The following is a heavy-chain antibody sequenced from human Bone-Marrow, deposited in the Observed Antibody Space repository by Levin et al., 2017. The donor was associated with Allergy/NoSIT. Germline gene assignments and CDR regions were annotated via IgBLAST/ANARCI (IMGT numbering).Heavy chain of an antibody. CDR2: ISIDDRSI. CDR1: GFTFSSYT. CDR3: ARDQPWFFDL. J-gene: IGHJ2*01. V-gene: IGHV3-48*01. Sequence: SGGSLRLSCAASGFTFSSYTMNWVRQAPGKGLEWVSYISIDDRSIYYADSVKGRFTISRDNAKNSLYLQLNSLRPGDTAIYYCARDQPWFFDLWGRGTLVTVSS.